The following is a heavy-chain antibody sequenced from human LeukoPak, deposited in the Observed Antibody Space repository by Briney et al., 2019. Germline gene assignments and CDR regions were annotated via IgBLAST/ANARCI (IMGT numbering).Heavy chain of an antibody. Sequence: GETLRLSCAASGFTFSSYGMHWVRQAPGKVLEWVAFIRYDGSNRYYADSVKGRFTISRDNSKNTLYLQMNSLRAEDTAVYYCAKDGHKKRLVGTTTRGHFDYWGQGTLVTVSS. D-gene: IGHD1-26*01. CDR2: IRYDGSNR. CDR1: GFTFSSYG. J-gene: IGHJ4*02. V-gene: IGHV3-30*02. CDR3: AKDGHKKRLVGTTTRGHFDY.